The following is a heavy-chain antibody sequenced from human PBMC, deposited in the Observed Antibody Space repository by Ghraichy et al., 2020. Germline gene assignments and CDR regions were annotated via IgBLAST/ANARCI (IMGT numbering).Heavy chain of an antibody. V-gene: IGHV3-74*01. CDR2: INTDGSTT. CDR3: ARDRQSRYYDSTFDY. CDR1: GFTFSSYW. J-gene: IGHJ4*02. D-gene: IGHD3-16*01. Sequence: GGSLRLSCAASGFTFSSYWMHWVRQVPGKGLVWVSRINTDGSTTTYADSVKGRFTISRDNAKNTLYLQMHSLRAEDTAVYYCARDRQSRYYDSTFDYWGQGTLVTVSS.